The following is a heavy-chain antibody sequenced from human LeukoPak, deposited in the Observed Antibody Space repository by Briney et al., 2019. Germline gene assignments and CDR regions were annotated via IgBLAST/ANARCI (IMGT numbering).Heavy chain of an antibody. D-gene: IGHD2-21*02. CDR3: AREGYHCGGDCYSGWFDP. Sequence: SETLSLTCTVSGGSISSYYWSWIRQPPGKGLEWIGYIYYSGSTNYNPSLKSRVTISVDTSKNQFSLKLSSVTAADTAVYYCAREGYHCGGDCYSGWFDPWGQGTLVTVSS. CDR1: GGSISSYY. V-gene: IGHV4-59*01. J-gene: IGHJ5*02. CDR2: IYYSGST.